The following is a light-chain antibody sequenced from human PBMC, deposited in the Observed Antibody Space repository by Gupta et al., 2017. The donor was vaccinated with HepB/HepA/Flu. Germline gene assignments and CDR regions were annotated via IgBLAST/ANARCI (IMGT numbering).Light chain of an antibody. CDR3: QVWDGSSDHPV. Sequence: HVLTQPPSVSVGPGKTASITCGGNNVGSKSVHWYQQKPGQAPVLVIYYDSDRPSGIPERFSGSNSGNTATLTISRVESGDEADYYCQVWDGSSDHPVFGGGTKLTVL. V-gene: IGLV3-21*04. CDR2: YDS. J-gene: IGLJ2*01. CDR1: NVGSKS.